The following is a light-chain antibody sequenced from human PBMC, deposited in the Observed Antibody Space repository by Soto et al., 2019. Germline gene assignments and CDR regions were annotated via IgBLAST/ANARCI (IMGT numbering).Light chain of an antibody. CDR2: GAS. Sequence: VMTQSPATLSVSPGERATLSCRASQSVNNFLAWYQQRPGQAPRFLIYGASTRANGVPARFSGSGSGTEFTLTISSLQSEDFAVYYCQQYDNWPLTFGGGIKVEI. V-gene: IGKV3-15*01. CDR3: QQYDNWPLT. J-gene: IGKJ4*01. CDR1: QSVNNF.